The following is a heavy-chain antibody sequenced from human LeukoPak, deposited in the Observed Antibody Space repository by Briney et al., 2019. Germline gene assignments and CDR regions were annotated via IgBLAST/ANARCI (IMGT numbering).Heavy chain of an antibody. CDR3: AREERRGGKATPDFDY. J-gene: IGHJ4*02. Sequence: GASVKVSCKASGGTFSSYAISWVRQAPGQGLEWMGRIIPILGTANYAQKFQGRVTITTDESTSTAYMELSSLRSEDTAVYYCAREERRGGKATPDFDYWGQGTLVTASS. CDR1: GGTFSSYA. CDR2: IIPILGTA. D-gene: IGHD2-15*01. V-gene: IGHV1-69*11.